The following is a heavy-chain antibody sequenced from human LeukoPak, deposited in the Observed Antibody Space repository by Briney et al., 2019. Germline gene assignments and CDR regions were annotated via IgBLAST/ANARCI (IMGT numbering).Heavy chain of an antibody. CDR1: GYTFTGYY. D-gene: IGHD3-22*01. V-gene: IGHV1-2*02. J-gene: IGHJ4*02. CDR2: INPNSGGT. CDR3: APMGMIVVEEGDY. Sequence: ASVKVSCKASGYTFTGYYMHWVRQAPGQGLEWMGWINPNSGGTNYAQKFQGRVTMTRDTSISTAYMELSRLRSDDTAVYYCAPMGMIVVEEGDYLGQGTLVTVSS.